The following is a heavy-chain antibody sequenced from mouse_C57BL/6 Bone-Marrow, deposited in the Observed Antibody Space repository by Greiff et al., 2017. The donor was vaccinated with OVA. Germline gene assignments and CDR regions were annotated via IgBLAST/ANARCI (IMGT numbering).Heavy chain of an antibody. J-gene: IGHJ4*01. CDR1: GYTFTDYY. V-gene: IGHV1-26*01. CDR3: ARYFGCAMDY. CDR2: INPNNGGT. Sequence: EVQLQQSGPELVKPGASVKISCKASGYTFTDYYMNWVKQSHGKSLEWIGDINPNNGGTSYNQKFKGKATLTVDKSSSTAYMELRSLTSEDSAVYYCARYFGCAMDYWGQGTSVTVSS.